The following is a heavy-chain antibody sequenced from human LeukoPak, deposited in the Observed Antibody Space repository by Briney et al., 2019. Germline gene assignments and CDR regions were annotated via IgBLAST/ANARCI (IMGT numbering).Heavy chain of an antibody. CDR1: GGSISSGGYY. V-gene: IGHV4-31*03. Sequence: SQTLSLTCTVSGGSISSGGYYWSWIRQHPGKGLEWIGYIYYSGSTYYNPSLKSRVTISVDTSKNQFSLKLSSVTAADTAVYYCASGGYSYDYNWFDPWGQGTPVTVSS. D-gene: IGHD5-18*01. CDR3: ASGGYSYDYNWFDP. CDR2: IYYSGST. J-gene: IGHJ5*02.